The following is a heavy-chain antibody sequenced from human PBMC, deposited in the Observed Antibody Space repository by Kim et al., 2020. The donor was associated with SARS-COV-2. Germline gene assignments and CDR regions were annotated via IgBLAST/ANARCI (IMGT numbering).Heavy chain of an antibody. D-gene: IGHD6-6*01. CDR3: ARVSSSSTNSYYYGMDV. CDR2: INAGNGNT. J-gene: IGHJ6*02. Sequence: ASVKVSCKASGYTFTSYAMHWVRQAPGQRLEWMGWINAGNGNTKYSQKFQGRVTITRDTSASTAYMELSSLRSEDTAVYYCARVSSSSTNSYYYGMDVWGQGTTVTVSS. CDR1: GYTFTSYA. V-gene: IGHV1-3*01.